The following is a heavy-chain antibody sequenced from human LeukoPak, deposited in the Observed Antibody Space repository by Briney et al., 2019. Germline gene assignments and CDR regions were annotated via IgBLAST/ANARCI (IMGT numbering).Heavy chain of an antibody. D-gene: IGHD1-20*01. CDR1: GFIFGDYA. Sequence: GGSLRLSGTASGFIFGDYAMSWFRQAPGKGLERVGFIRSKAYGGTTEYAASVKGRFTISRDDSKSIAYLQMNSLKTEDTAVYYCTRKVTGTPDYWGQGTLVTVSS. CDR2: IRSKAYGGTT. V-gene: IGHV3-49*03. CDR3: TRKVTGTPDY. J-gene: IGHJ4*02.